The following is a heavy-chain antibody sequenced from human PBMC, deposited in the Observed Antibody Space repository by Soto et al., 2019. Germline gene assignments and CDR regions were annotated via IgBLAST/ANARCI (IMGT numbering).Heavy chain of an antibody. Sequence: SETLSLTCAVYGGSFSGYYWSWIRQPPGKGLEWIGEINHSGSTNYNPSLKSRVTISVDTSKNQFSLKLSSVTAADTAVYYCARGLSAFDWLWSGWFDPWGQGTLVTVSS. CDR3: ARGLSAFDWLWSGWFDP. D-gene: IGHD3-9*01. V-gene: IGHV4-34*01. CDR2: INHSGST. CDR1: GGSFSGYY. J-gene: IGHJ5*02.